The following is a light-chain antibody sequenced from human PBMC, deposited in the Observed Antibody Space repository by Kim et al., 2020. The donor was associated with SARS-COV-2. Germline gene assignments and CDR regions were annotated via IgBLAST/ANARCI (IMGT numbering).Light chain of an antibody. CDR3: QQYDTYHT. Sequence: DIQMTQSPSTLSASVGDSVTITCRASQNINNWFAWYQLRPGRAPKLLIYKASNLESGVPSRFSGSGSGTEFTLTIYSLQPDDFATYCCQQYDTYHTFGQGTKLEI. CDR1: QNINNW. CDR2: KAS. J-gene: IGKJ2*01. V-gene: IGKV1-5*03.